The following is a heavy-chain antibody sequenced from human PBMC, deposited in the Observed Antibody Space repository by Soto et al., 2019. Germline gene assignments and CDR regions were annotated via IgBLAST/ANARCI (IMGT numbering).Heavy chain of an antibody. CDR2: IYWDDDT. CDR1: GFSLSTGGVG. J-gene: IGHJ4*02. CDR3: ANRTVEVVAESTDTFDH. Sequence: QITLKESGPTLVKPTQTLTLTCTFSGFSLSTGGVGVGWIRQPPGKALEWLALIYWDDDTRYTPSLQNRLTITKTCYNQVVRTMTNKDPVDTATEYCANRTVEVVAESTDTFDHWGQGTVVTVSS. D-gene: IGHD2-15*01. V-gene: IGHV2-5*02.